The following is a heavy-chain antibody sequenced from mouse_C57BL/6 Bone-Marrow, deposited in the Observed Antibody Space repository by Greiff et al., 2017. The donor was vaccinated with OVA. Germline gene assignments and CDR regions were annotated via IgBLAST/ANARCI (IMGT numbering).Heavy chain of an antibody. CDR2: INPSSGYT. Sequence: VQLQQSGAELAKPGASVKLSCKASGYTFTSYWMHWVKQRPGQGLQWIGYINPSSGYTNYNQKFKDKATLTADKSSSTAYMQLSSLTYEESAVYYCARITTVEGYYAMDYWGQGTSVTVSS. D-gene: IGHD1-1*01. CDR1: GYTFTSYW. J-gene: IGHJ4*01. V-gene: IGHV1-7*01. CDR3: ARITTVEGYYAMDY.